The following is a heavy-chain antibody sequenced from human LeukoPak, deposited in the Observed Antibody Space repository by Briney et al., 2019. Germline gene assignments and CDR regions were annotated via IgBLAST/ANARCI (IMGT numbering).Heavy chain of an antibody. V-gene: IGHV4-34*10. CDR3: ARGASGGTTFHY. CDR2: IYYSGST. CDR1: GGSFSGYY. Sequence: SETLSLTCAVYGGSFSGYYWSWIRQPPGKGLEWIGYIYYSGSTYYNPSLKSRISMSVDTSKNQFSLKVSSMTAADTAVYYCARGASGGTTFHYWGQGTLVTVSS. J-gene: IGHJ4*02. D-gene: IGHD1-26*01.